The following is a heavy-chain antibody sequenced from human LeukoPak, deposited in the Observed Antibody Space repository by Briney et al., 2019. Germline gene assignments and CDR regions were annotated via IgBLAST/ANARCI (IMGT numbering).Heavy chain of an antibody. J-gene: IGHJ4*02. CDR1: GYTFTGYY. Sequence: ASVKVSCKASGYTFTGYYMHWVRQAPGQGLEWMGRINPNSGNTNFAQKFQGRVTMTRDTAISTAYMELSRLKSDDTAVYYCARVDSGRYYGHDYWGQGTLVTVTS. CDR3: ARVDSGRYYGHDY. CDR2: INPNSGNT. V-gene: IGHV1-2*02. D-gene: IGHD1-26*01.